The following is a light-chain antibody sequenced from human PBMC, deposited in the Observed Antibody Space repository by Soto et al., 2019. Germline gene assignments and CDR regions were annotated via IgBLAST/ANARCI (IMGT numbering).Light chain of an antibody. V-gene: IGKV3-15*01. CDR2: RAS. CDR3: QQYHKWPIS. CDR1: QSVNSN. Sequence: ERVQLQARAIMYMTPGERATLSCRASQSVNSNLAWYQQKPGQAPRLLIYRASTRATGISGSFSGSGSGTEFTLTISSLQSEDFAVYYCQQYHKWPISSGQGTWLDIK. J-gene: IGKJ5*01.